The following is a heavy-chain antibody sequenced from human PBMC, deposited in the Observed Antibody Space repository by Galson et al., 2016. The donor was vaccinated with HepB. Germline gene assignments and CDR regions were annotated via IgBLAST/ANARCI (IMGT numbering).Heavy chain of an antibody. Sequence: SVKVSCKAPRYTFSTYALHWVRQAPGQRLEWMGWINVGNGNTKSSQRFQDKVTITRDTSATTAYMELNNLTSEDTAVYYGARADLGYGSDYFDTWGQGTLVTVSS. V-gene: IGHV1-3*01. CDR3: ARADLGYGSDYFDT. J-gene: IGHJ5*02. CDR2: INVGNGNT. CDR1: RYTFSTYA. D-gene: IGHD4-17*01.